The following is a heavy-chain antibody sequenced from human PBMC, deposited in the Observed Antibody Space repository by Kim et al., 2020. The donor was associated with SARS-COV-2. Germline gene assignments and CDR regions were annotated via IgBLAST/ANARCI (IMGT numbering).Heavy chain of an antibody. CDR1: GGSFSGYY. V-gene: IGHV4-34*01. D-gene: IGHD5-18*01. CDR3: ARVVTAGYSYGKGAFDI. CDR2: INNSGST. Sequence: SETLSLTCAVYGGSFSGYYWSWIRQPPGKGLEWIGEINNSGSTNYNPSLKSRVTISVDTSKNQFSLKLSSVTAADTAVYYCARVVTAGYSYGKGAFDIWGQGTMVTVSS. J-gene: IGHJ3*02.